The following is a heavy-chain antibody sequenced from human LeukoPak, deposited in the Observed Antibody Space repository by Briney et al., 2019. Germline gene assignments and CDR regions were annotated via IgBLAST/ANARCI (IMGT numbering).Heavy chain of an antibody. CDR1: GYTLTELS. CDR2: FDPQDDET. CDR3: ATAIWFGELLTPPFDY. D-gene: IGHD3-10*01. J-gene: IGHJ4*02. V-gene: IGHV1-24*01. Sequence: ASVKVSCKVSGYTLTELSVHWVRQAPGKGLEWMGGFDPQDDETIYAQKFQGRVTMTEDTSTDTAYMELSSLRSEDTAVYYCATAIWFGELLTPPFDYWGQGTLVTVSS.